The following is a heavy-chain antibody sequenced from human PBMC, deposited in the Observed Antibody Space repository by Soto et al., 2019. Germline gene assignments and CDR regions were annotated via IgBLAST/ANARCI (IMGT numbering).Heavy chain of an antibody. J-gene: IGHJ5*02. CDR2: IYYSGST. CDR1: GGSISSYY. D-gene: IGHD3-10*01. CDR3: ARSGFGELSPYWFDP. Sequence: ASETLSLTCTVSGGSISSYYWSWIRQPPGKGLEWIGYIYYSGSTNYNPSLKSRVTISVDTSKNQFSLKLSSVTAADTAVYYCARSGFGELSPYWFDPWGQGTLVTVSS. V-gene: IGHV4-59*08.